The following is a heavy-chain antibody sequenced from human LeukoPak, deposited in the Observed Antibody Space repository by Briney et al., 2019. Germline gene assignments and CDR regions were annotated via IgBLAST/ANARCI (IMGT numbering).Heavy chain of an antibody. CDR3: AKDTDFDY. Sequence: GGSLRLSCAASGFTFSNYAMNWVRQAPGKGLNWVSAITNSGGSTYYADSVKGRFTISRDNSKNTLYLQMNSLRAEDTAVYYCAKDTDFDYWGQGTVVTVSS. CDR1: GFTFSNYA. CDR2: ITNSGGST. V-gene: IGHV3-23*01. J-gene: IGHJ4*02.